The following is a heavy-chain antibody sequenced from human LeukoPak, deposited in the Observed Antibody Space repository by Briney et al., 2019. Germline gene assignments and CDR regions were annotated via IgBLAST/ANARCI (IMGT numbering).Heavy chain of an antibody. V-gene: IGHV4-34*01. CDR2: INHSGST. Sequence: PSETLSLTCAVYGGSFSGYYWSWIRQPPGKGLEWIGEINHSGSTNYNPSLKSRVTISVDTSKNQFSLKLSSVTAADTAVYYCARDRAYYDILTGYYRLGYGMDVWGQGTTVTVSS. J-gene: IGHJ6*02. CDR3: ARDRAYYDILTGYYRLGYGMDV. D-gene: IGHD3-9*01. CDR1: GGSFSGYY.